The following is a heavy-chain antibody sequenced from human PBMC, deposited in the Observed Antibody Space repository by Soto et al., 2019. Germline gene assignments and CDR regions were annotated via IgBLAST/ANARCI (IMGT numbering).Heavy chain of an antibody. J-gene: IGHJ6*02. CDR1: GFTFSSYD. CDR3: ARLRVRGGGNYYGMDV. CDR2: IGTAGDT. D-gene: IGHD3-10*01. Sequence: PGGSLRLSCAASGFTFSSYDMHWVRQATGKGLEWVSAIGTAGDTYYPGSVKGRFTISRENAKNSLYLQMNSLRAGDTAVYYCARLRVRGGGNYYGMDVWGQGTTVTVSS. V-gene: IGHV3-13*01.